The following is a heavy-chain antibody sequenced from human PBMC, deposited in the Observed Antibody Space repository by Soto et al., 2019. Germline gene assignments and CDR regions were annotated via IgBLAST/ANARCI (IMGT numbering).Heavy chain of an antibody. D-gene: IGHD4-17*01. V-gene: IGHV4-31*03. Sequence: SETLSVTCTVSGGSISSGGYYWSWIRQHPGKGLEWIGYIYYSGSTYYNPSLKSRVTISVDTSKNQFSLKLSSVTAADTAVYYCARDFVDYGGKIGTQHYYYYGMDVWGQGTTVTVSS. CDR3: ARDFVDYGGKIGTQHYYYYGMDV. CDR2: IYYSGST. J-gene: IGHJ6*02. CDR1: GGSISSGGYY.